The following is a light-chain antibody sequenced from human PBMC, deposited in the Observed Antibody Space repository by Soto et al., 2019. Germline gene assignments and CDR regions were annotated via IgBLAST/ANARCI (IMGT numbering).Light chain of an antibody. CDR2: EVF. J-gene: IGLJ3*02. CDR3: SSYTPNRRL. Sequence: QPVLTQPASVSGSPGQSITISCTGTSSDVGAYKYVSWYQQHPGKAPKLILYEVFNRPSGVSTRFSGSRSGNTASLTISGLQPEDEADYHCSSYTPNRRLFGGGTKVTVL. V-gene: IGLV2-14*01. CDR1: SSDVGAYKY.